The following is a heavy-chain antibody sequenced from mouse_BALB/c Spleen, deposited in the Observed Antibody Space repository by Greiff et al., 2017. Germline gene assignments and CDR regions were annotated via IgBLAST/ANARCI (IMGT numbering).Heavy chain of an antibody. CDR1: GYAFSSYW. CDR2: IYPGDGDT. CDR3: ARGYYGNYSWYFDV. J-gene: IGHJ1*01. D-gene: IGHD2-1*01. V-gene: IGHV1-80*01. Sequence: QVQLQQSGAELVRPGSSVKISCKASGYAFSSYWMNWVKQRPGQGLEWIGQIYPGDGDTNYNGKFKGKATLTADKSSSTAYMQLSSLTSEDSAVYFCARGYYGNYSWYFDVWGAGTTVTVSS.